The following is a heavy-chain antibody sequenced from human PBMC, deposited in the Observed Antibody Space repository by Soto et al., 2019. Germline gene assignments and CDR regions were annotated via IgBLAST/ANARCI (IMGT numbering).Heavy chain of an antibody. D-gene: IGHD3-10*01. CDR2: INPSGGST. Sequence: QVQLVQSGAEVKKPGASVKVSCKASGYTFTSYYMHWVRQAPGQGLEWMGIINPSGGSTSYAQKLQGSVTMTRDTSTSTVYMERSSLRSEDTAVYYCARGGGEINYYYYYMDVWGKGTTVTVSS. J-gene: IGHJ6*03. CDR3: ARGGGEINYYYYYMDV. V-gene: IGHV1-46*03. CDR1: GYTFTSYY.